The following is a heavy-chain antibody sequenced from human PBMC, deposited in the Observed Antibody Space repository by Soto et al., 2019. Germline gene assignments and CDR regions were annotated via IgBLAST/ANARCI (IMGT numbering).Heavy chain of an antibody. CDR3: ARGPRPSSAGTGAY. CDR1: GFAFDSYW. V-gene: IGHV3-74*01. Sequence: GGPLRLSCAASGFAFDSYWMHWVRQVPGEGPVWVSRIDYDGTTTTYADSVKGRLTISRDNAKNTLYLQMNSLRAEDTAVYYCARGPRPSSAGTGAYWGQGTLVTVSS. CDR2: IDYDGTTT. J-gene: IGHJ4*02. D-gene: IGHD6-13*01.